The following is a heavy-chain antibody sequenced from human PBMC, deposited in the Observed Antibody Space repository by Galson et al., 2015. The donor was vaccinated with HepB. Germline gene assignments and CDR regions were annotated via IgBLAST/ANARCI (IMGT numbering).Heavy chain of an antibody. D-gene: IGHD3-10*01. J-gene: IGHJ4*02. Sequence: SVKVSCKASGYTFTSYAMHWVRQAPGQRLEWMGWINAGNGNTKYSQKFQGRVTITRDTSASTAYMELSSLRSEDTAVYYCARVPLWFGELGEYYFDYWGQGTLVTVSS. V-gene: IGHV1-3*01. CDR3: ARVPLWFGELGEYYFDY. CDR2: INAGNGNT. CDR1: GYTFTSYA.